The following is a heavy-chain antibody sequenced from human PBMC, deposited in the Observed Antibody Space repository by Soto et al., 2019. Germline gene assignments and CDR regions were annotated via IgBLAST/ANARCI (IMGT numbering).Heavy chain of an antibody. Sequence: QVQLQESGPGLVKPSQTLSLSCTVSGGSISTDGYYWNWIRQHPEKGLEWIGYIYQSGSTYYNPSRKRPGFISIDTSKNHFFLTLTSVTAADTALYYCARDRFCSGGICYSSSFFDLWGRAFLLTVSS. V-gene: IGHV4-31*01. CDR1: GGSISTDGYY. CDR3: ARDRFCSGGICYSSSFFDL. J-gene: IGHJ2*01. CDR2: IYQSGST. D-gene: IGHD2-15*01.